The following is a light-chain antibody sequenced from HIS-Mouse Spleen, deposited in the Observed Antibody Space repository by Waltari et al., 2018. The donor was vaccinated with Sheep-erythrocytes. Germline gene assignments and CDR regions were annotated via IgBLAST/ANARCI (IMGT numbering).Light chain of an antibody. V-gene: IGLV2-14*01. Sequence: QSALTQPASVSGSPGQSITISCTGTSSDVGGYNYVSWYQQHPGKAPNLMIYEVSNLPAGVSNRFAGPKSGNTASLTISVLQTEDEADYYCSSYTSSSTGVFGGGTKLTVL. CDR3: SSYTSSSTGV. J-gene: IGLJ3*02. CDR1: SSDVGGYNY. CDR2: EVS.